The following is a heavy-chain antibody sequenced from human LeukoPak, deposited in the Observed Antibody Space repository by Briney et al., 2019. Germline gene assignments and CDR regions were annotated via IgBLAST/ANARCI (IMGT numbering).Heavy chain of an antibody. V-gene: IGHV4-39*07. J-gene: IGHJ4*02. CDR1: GGSISSSSYY. CDR3: ARVRSGWSNGGDFDY. D-gene: IGHD6-19*01. Sequence: PSETLSLTCTVSGGSISSSSYYWGWIRQPPRKGLEWIGSIYYSGSTYYNPSLKSRVTISVDTSKNQFSLKLSSVTAADTAVYYCARVRSGWSNGGDFDYWGQGTLVTVSS. CDR2: IYYSGST.